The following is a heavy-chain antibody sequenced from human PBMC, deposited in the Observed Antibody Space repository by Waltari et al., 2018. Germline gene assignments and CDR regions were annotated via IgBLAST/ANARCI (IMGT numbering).Heavy chain of an antibody. CDR1: GFPFSSYA. V-gene: IGHV3-30*03. D-gene: IGHD6-6*01. CDR2: ISYDGSNK. J-gene: IGHJ4*02. Sequence: VQLLESGGGLVQPGGSLRLSCAASGFPFSSYAMSWVRQAPGKGLEWVAVISYDGSNKYYADSVKGRFTISRDNSKNTLYLQMNSLRAEDTAVYYCCTARLDYWGQGTLVTVSS. CDR3: CTARLDY.